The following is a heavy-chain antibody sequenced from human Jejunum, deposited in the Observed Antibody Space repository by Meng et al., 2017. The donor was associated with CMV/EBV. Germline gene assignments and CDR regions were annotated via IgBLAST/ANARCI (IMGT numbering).Heavy chain of an antibody. J-gene: IGHJ4*02. Sequence: SWIRQAPEKGLEWIGYIYYSGSTYYNPSLKSRVSISGDTSNKQFSLKLTSVTAADTAVYYCARSPYSGSALPFFDYWGQGSLVTVSS. CDR2: IYYSGST. CDR3: ARSPYSGSALPFFDY. V-gene: IGHV4-30-4*08. D-gene: IGHD1-26*01.